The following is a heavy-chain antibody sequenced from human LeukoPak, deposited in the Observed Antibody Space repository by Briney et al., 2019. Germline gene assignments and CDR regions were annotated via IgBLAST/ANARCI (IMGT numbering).Heavy chain of an antibody. V-gene: IGHV1-69*05. Sequence: SVKVSCKASGGTFSSYAISWVRQAPGQGLEWMGGIIPIFGTANYAQKFQGRVTITTDESTSTAYMELSSLRSEDTAVYYCARSFRLCSSTRCYTRGTNWFDPWGQGTLITVSS. D-gene: IGHD2-2*02. CDR1: GGTFSSYA. CDR3: ARSFRLCSSTRCYTRGTNWFDP. J-gene: IGHJ5*02. CDR2: IIPIFGTA.